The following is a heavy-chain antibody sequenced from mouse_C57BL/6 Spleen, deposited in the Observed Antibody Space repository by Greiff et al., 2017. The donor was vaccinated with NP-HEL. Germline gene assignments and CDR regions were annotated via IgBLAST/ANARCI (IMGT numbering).Heavy chain of an antibody. CDR1: GFTFSSYA. CDR2: ISDGGSYT. CDR3: ARDRRGWDDAMDY. V-gene: IGHV5-4*01. D-gene: IGHD4-1*01. Sequence: EVQLVESGGGLVKPGGSLKLSCAASGFTFSSYAMSWVRQTPEKRLEWVATISDGGSYTYYPDNVKGRFTISRDNAKNNLYLQMSHLKSEDTAMYYCARDRRGWDDAMDYWGQGTSVTVSS. J-gene: IGHJ4*01.